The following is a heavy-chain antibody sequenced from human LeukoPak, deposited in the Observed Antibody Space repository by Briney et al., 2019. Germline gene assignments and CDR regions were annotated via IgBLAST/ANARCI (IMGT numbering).Heavy chain of an antibody. Sequence: HPGGSLRLSCAASGFTFSSYAMRWVRQAPGKGLEWVAVISFDGSNKYYADSVKGRFTISRDNSKNTLYLQMNSLRAEDTAVYYCARFPETVYGSGFDYWGQGTLVTVSS. V-gene: IGHV3-30*04. D-gene: IGHD3-10*01. J-gene: IGHJ4*02. CDR1: GFTFSSYA. CDR2: ISFDGSNK. CDR3: ARFPETVYGSGFDY.